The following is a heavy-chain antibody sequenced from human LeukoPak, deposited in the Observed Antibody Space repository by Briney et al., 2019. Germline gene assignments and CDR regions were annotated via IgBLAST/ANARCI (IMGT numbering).Heavy chain of an antibody. Sequence: SETLSLTCAVYGGSFSGYHWSWIRQPPGKGLEWIGEINHSGSTNYNPSLKSRVTISVDTSKNQFSLKLSSVTAVDTAVYYCARGLRSPYYYYGMDVWGQGTTVTVSS. CDR3: ARGLRSPYYYYGMDV. V-gene: IGHV4-34*01. CDR2: INHSGST. CDR1: GGSFSGYH. J-gene: IGHJ6*02.